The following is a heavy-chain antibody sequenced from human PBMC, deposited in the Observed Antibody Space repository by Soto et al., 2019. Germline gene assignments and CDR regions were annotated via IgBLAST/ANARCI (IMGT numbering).Heavy chain of an antibody. CDR2: IYYSGST. D-gene: IGHD6-6*01. CDR1: GGSVSSGSYY. V-gene: IGHV4-30-4*08. CDR3: ARGRPEGDRLAP. J-gene: IGHJ5*02. Sequence: SETLSLTCTVSGGSVSSGSYYWSWIRQPPGKGLEWIGYIYYSGSTYYNPSLKSRVTISVDTSKNQFSLKLSPVTAADPAVYYWARGRPEGDRLAPGGRGTLV.